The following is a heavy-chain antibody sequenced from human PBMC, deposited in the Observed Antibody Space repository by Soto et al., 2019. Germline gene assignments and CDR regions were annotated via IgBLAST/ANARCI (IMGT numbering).Heavy chain of an antibody. D-gene: IGHD4-17*01. CDR1: GFTFSSYS. Sequence: GGSLRLSCAASGFTFSSYSMNWVRQAPGKGLEWVSSISSSSSYIYYADSVKGRFTISRDNAKNSLYLQMNSLRAEDTAVYYCARERLMTRVTPDTLGYWGQGTLVTVSS. CDR3: ARERLMTRVTPDTLGY. J-gene: IGHJ4*02. CDR2: ISSSSSYI. V-gene: IGHV3-21*01.